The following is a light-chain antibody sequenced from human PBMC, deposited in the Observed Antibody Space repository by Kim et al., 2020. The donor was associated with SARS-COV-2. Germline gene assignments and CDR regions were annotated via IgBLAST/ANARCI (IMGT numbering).Light chain of an antibody. Sequence: PGERATVSCRASQSITNNYLAWYQQKPGQAPRLLIYNAFSRFTGIPDRFSGSGSGTDFTLIISRLEPEDFAVYYCQQYGSGRTFGQGTKVDIK. V-gene: IGKV3-20*01. CDR2: NAF. J-gene: IGKJ1*01. CDR3: QQYGSGRT. CDR1: QSITNNY.